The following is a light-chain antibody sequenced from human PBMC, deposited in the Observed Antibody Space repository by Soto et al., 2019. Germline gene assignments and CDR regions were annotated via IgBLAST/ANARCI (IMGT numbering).Light chain of an antibody. CDR3: SSYTTGNSVL. J-gene: IGLJ2*01. Sequence: QSALTQPASVSGSPGQSITISCTGASSDVGGYKYVSWYQQHPGKAPKLMIYEVSNRPSGVSNRFSGSKSGNTASLTISGLQAEDEADYYCSSYTTGNSVLFGGGTKLTVL. CDR1: SSDVGGYKY. V-gene: IGLV2-14*01. CDR2: EVS.